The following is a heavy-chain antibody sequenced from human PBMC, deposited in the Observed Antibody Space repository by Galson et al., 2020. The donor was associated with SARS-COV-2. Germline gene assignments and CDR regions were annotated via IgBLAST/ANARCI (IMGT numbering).Heavy chain of an antibody. V-gene: IGHV3-49*04. Sequence: TGGSLRLSCTGSGFTFGDYALSWVRQAPGKGLEWVGFIRSKAYGGTTETVASVKGRFTISRDDSKSIAYLQMSSLRIEDTAIYYCSSDPGYWGSAFYIYYGMDVWGQGTTVSVSS. J-gene: IGHJ6*02. CDR1: GFTFGDYA. CDR3: SSDPGYWGSAFYIYYGMDV. D-gene: IGHD7-27*01. CDR2: IRSKAYGGTT.